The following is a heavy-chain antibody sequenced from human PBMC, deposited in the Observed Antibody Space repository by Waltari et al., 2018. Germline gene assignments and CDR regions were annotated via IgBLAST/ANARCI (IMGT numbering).Heavy chain of an antibody. Sequence: QVQLQESGPGLVKPSETLSLTCTVSGDSISSNFWGWIRQPPGKGLEWIGYIHFSGSTSYNPSLKSRVTISVDTSKTQFYLNVTSVSAADTAVYYCARVNDFWSGYYTRWFDPCGQG. J-gene: IGHJ5*02. CDR3: ARVNDFWSGYYTRWFDP. CDR2: IHFSGST. CDR1: GDSISSNF. D-gene: IGHD3-3*01. V-gene: IGHV4-59*01.